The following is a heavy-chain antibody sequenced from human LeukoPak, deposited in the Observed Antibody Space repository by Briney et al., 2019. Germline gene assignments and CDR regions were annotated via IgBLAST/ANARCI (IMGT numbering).Heavy chain of an antibody. J-gene: IGHJ6*02. CDR2: IYTSGST. Sequence: SETLSLTCTVSGGSISSYYWSWIRQPAGKGLEWTGRIYTSGSTNYNPSLKSRVTMSVDTSKNQYSLKLSSVTAADTAVYYCARESFDWLFDYYYYYGMDVWGQGTTVTVSS. D-gene: IGHD3-9*01. CDR1: GGSISSYY. V-gene: IGHV4-4*07. CDR3: ARESFDWLFDYYYYYGMDV.